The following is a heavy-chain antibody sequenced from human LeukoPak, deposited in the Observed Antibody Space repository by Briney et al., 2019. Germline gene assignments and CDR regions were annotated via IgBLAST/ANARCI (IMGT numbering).Heavy chain of an antibody. V-gene: IGHV3-33*06. Sequence: PGMTLRLSCAASGFTFSRYYMHWVRQPPGKGLEGGADIWYDGSSKYYADSVKRRFIISRDNSKHTLHLQVKSLSAGDTAVFYCAKDDSSGHEGDRIAFDIWGTGTMVTVAS. CDR2: IWYDGSSK. D-gene: IGHD3-22*01. J-gene: IGHJ3*02. CDR3: AKDDSSGHEGDRIAFDI. CDR1: GFTFSRYY.